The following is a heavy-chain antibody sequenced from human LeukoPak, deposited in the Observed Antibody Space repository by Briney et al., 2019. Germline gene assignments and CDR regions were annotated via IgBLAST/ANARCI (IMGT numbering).Heavy chain of an antibody. D-gene: IGHD1-26*01. CDR3: ARVLLVGAILDDFDY. CDR2: ISHSGST. V-gene: IGHV4-38-2*02. CDR1: GYSISSGYY. J-gene: IGHJ4*02. Sequence: PSETLSLTCTVSGYSISSGYYWGRIRQPPGKGLEWIGSISHSGSTYYNPSLKSRVSISVDTSKNQFSLRLSSVTAADTAVYYCARVLLVGAILDDFDYWGQGTLVTVSP.